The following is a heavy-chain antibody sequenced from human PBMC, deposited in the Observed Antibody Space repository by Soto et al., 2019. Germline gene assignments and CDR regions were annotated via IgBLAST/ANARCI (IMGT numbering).Heavy chain of an antibody. Sequence: GGSLRLSWAASAFTFSSYAVSWVRQAPGKGLEWVSAISGSGGSTYYADSVKCRFTISRDNSKNTLYLQMNTLRAEDTAVYYCAPNNYAFWSGTLPGGWLDTWGQGTLVNVSS. D-gene: IGHD3-3*01. J-gene: IGHJ5*02. CDR3: APNNYAFWSGTLPGGWLDT. CDR2: ISGSGGST. V-gene: IGHV3-23*01. CDR1: AFTFSSYA.